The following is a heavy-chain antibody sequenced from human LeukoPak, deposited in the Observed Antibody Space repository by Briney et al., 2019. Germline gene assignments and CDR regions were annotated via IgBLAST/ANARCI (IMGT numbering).Heavy chain of an antibody. Sequence: GESLKISCKGSGYSFTSYWIVWVRQMPGKGLEWMGIIYPGDSDTRYSPSFQGQVTISADKSISTAYLQWSSLKASDTAMYYCARRCGYCSSTSCWNWFDPWGQGTLVTVSS. CDR3: ARRCGYCSSTSCWNWFDP. V-gene: IGHV5-51*01. J-gene: IGHJ5*02. CDR2: IYPGDSDT. CDR1: GYSFTSYW. D-gene: IGHD2-2*01.